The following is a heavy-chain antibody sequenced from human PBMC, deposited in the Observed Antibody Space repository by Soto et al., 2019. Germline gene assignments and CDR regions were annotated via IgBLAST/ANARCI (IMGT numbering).Heavy chain of an antibody. CDR3: VRDGTKTLRDWFDP. V-gene: IGHV4-4*07. J-gene: IGHJ5*02. CDR1: GASISGFY. Sequence: PWETLSLTGTVSGASISGFYWSWIRKSAGKGLEWIGRIYATGTTDYNPSLKSRVMMSVDTSKKQFSLKLRSVTAADTAVYYCVRDGTKTLRDWFDPWGQGISVTVSS. CDR2: IYATGTT. D-gene: IGHD1-1*01.